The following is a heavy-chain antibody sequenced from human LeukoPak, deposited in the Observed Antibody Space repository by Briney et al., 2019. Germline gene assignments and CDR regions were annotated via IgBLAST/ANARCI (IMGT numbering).Heavy chain of an antibody. CDR1: GGSFSGYY. Sequence: TSETLSLTCAVYGGSFSGYYWSWIRQPPGKGLEWIGYIYYSGSTNYNPSLKSRVTISVDTSKNQFSLKLSSVTAADTAVYYCARESSGWYRGAFDIWGQGTMVTVSS. V-gene: IGHV4-59*01. J-gene: IGHJ3*02. CDR2: IYYSGST. CDR3: ARESSGWYRGAFDI. D-gene: IGHD6-19*01.